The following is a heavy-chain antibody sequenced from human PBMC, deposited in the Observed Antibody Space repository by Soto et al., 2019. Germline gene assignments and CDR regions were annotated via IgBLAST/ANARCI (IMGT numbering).Heavy chain of an antibody. Sequence: QVQLVQSGAEVQKPGASVKVSCKASGYTFTSYAIHWVRQAPGPRLEWMGWINAGNGNTQYSQKFQGRVTITRDTTASIAYMEVSRLRSEDTALYYCAREQSGEIMTMTDAFDIWGQRTMVTVSS. V-gene: IGHV1-3*01. D-gene: IGHD3-16*01. J-gene: IGHJ3*02. CDR1: GYTFTSYA. CDR2: INAGNGNT. CDR3: AREQSGEIMTMTDAFDI.